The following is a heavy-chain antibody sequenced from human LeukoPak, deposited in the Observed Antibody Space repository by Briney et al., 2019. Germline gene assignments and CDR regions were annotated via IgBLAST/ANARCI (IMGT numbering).Heavy chain of an antibody. CDR1: GFTSSSYW. D-gene: IGHD2-21*02. CDR3: ATEYCGGDCYSSDYFDY. J-gene: IGHJ4*02. Sequence: GGSLRLSCAASGFTSSSYWMSWVRQAPGKGLEWVANIKQDGSEKYYVDSVKGRFTISRDNAKNSLYLQMNSLRAEDTAVYYCATEYCGGDCYSSDYFDYWGQGTLVTVSS. V-gene: IGHV3-7*01. CDR2: IKQDGSEK.